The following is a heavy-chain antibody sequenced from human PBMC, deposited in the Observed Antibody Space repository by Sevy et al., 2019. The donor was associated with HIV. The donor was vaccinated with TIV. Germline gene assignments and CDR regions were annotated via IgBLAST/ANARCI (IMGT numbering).Heavy chain of an antibody. Sequence: GGSLRLSCAASGFTFRNYAMSWVRQAPGKGLEWVSAISGSGGSKYYADSVKGRFTISRDNSKNTLHLQMNGLRSEDTAVYYCAKDRPRYSEGPGYFDYWGQGTLVTVSS. CDR1: GFTFRNYA. CDR2: ISGSGGSK. D-gene: IGHD5-18*01. V-gene: IGHV3-23*01. CDR3: AKDRPRYSEGPGYFDY. J-gene: IGHJ4*02.